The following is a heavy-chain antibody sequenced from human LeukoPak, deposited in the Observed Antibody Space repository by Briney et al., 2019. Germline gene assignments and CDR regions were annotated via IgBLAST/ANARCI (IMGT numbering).Heavy chain of an antibody. CDR1: GGSISSGGYY. CDR2: IYYSGST. CDR3: ARYCSSTSSTYYYYYGMDV. J-gene: IGHJ6*04. V-gene: IGHV4-31*03. D-gene: IGHD2-2*01. Sequence: PSETLSLTCTVSGGSISSGGYYWSWIRQHPGKGLEWIGYIYYSGSTYYNPSLKSRVTISVDTSKNQFSLKLSSVTAADTAVYYCARYCSSTSSTYYYYYGMDVWGEGTTVTVSS.